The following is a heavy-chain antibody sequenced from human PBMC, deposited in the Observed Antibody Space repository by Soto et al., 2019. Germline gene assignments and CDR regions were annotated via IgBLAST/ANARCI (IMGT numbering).Heavy chain of an antibody. Sequence: GESLKISWKDSGYSFTSYWISWVRQMPGKGLEWMGIIYPGDSDTRYSPSFQGQVTISADKSISTAYLQWSSLKASDTAMYYCARRRDGYNFPFDYWGQGTLVTVSS. CDR2: IYPGDSDT. CDR1: GYSFTSYW. D-gene: IGHD5-12*01. V-gene: IGHV5-51*01. CDR3: ARRRDGYNFPFDY. J-gene: IGHJ4*02.